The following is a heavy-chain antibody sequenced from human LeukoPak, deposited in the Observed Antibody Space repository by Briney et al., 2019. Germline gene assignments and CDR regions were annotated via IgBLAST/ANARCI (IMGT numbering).Heavy chain of an antibody. Sequence: SETLSLTCAVYGGSFCGYYWSWIRQPPGKGLEWIGEINHSGSTNYNLSLKSRVTISVDTSKNQFSLKLSSVTAADTAVYYCARGRVGPAPDFDYWGQGTLVTVSS. D-gene: IGHD1-26*01. V-gene: IGHV4-34*01. J-gene: IGHJ4*02. CDR2: INHSGST. CDR3: ARGRVGPAPDFDY. CDR1: GGSFCGYY.